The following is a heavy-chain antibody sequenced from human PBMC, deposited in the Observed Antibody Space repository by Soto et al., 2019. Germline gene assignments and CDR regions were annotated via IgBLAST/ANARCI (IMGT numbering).Heavy chain of an antibody. Sequence: EVQLLESGGGLVQPGGSLRLSCAASGFTFSSSAMSWVRQDPGKALEWVSAISGSGCSTYYADSVKGRFTISRDNSKSTLYLRMNSLRAEDTAVYYGAKLDTIPLWGQGTLVTVSA. CDR3: AKLDTIPL. D-gene: IGHD3-10*01. CDR1: GFTFSSSA. J-gene: IGHJ4*02. CDR2: ISGSGCST. V-gene: IGHV3-23*01.